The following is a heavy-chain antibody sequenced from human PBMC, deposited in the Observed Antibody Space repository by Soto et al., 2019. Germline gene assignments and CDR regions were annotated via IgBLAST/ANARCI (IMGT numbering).Heavy chain of an antibody. D-gene: IGHD6-13*01. Sequence: QVQLVESGGGVVQPGRSLRLSCAASGFTFSSYGMHWVRQAPGKGLVWVAVIWYDGSNKYYADSVKGRFTISRDNSKNTLYLQTNSLRAEDTAVYYCAREAAGYYFDYWGQGTLVTVSS. CDR2: IWYDGSNK. V-gene: IGHV3-33*01. J-gene: IGHJ4*02. CDR1: GFTFSSYG. CDR3: AREAAGYYFDY.